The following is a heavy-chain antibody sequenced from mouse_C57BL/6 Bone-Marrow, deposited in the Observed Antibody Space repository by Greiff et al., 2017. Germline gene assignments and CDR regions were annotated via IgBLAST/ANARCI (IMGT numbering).Heavy chain of an antibody. D-gene: IGHD5-1-1*01. CDR3: ARETLGYLPAY. V-gene: IGHV1-55*01. J-gene: IGHJ3*01. CDR1: GYTFTSYW. CDR2: AYPGSGST. Sequence: QVQLQLPGAELLKPGASVKMSCKASGYTFTSYWITWVKQRPGQGLEWIGDAYPGSGSTNYNEKFKSKATLTVDTSSSTAYMKLSSLTSEDSAVDYCARETLGYLPAYWGQGTLVTVSA.